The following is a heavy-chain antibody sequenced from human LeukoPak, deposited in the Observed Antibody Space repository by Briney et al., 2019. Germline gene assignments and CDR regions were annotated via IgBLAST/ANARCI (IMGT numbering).Heavy chain of an antibody. D-gene: IGHD2-2*01. CDR1: GFTFSGSA. V-gene: IGHV3-73*01. CDR3: TRLGYCSSTSCYVDY. J-gene: IGHJ4*02. Sequence: PGGSLRLSCAASGFTFSGSAMHWVRQASGKGLEWVGRIRSKANSYATAYAASVKGRFTISRDDSKNTAYLQMNSLKTEDTAVYYCTRLGYCSSTSCYVDYWGQGTLVTVSS. CDR2: IRSKANSYAT.